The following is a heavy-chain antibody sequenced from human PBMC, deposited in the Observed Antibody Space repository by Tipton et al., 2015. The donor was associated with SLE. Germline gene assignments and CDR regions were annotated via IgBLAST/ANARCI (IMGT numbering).Heavy chain of an antibody. CDR3: AKEVAVAGLSFDY. V-gene: IGHV3-23*01. J-gene: IGHJ4*02. Sequence: SLRLSCAASGFTFSDYYMSWIRQAPGKGLEWVSAISGSGGSTYYADSVKGRFTISRDNSKNTLYLQMNSLRAEDTAVYYCAKEVAVAGLSFDYWGQGTLVTVSS. CDR2: ISGSGGST. D-gene: IGHD6-19*01. CDR1: GFTFSDYY.